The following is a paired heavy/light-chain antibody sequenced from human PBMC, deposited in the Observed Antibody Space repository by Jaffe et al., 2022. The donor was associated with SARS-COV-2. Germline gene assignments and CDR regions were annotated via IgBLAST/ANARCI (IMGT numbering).Light chain of an antibody. J-gene: IGLJ2*01. CDR3: CSYAGSTL. V-gene: IGLV2-23*02. CDR2: EVS. Sequence: QSALTQPASVSGSPGQSITISCTGTSSDVGSYNLVSWYQQHPGKAPKLMIYEVSKRPSGVSNRFSGSKSGNTASLTISGLQAEDEADYYCCSYAGSTLFGGGTKLTVL. CDR1: SSDVGSYNL.
Heavy chain of an antibody. D-gene: IGHD1-26*01. CDR2: FDPEDGET. V-gene: IGHV1-24*01. CDR1: GYTLTELS. J-gene: IGHJ3*02. Sequence: QVQLVQSGAEVKKPGASVKVSCKVSGYTLTELSMHWVRQAPGKGLEWMGGFDPEDGETIYAQKFQGRVTMTEDTSTDTAYMELSSLRSEDTAVYYCATSRHRSGWELHRAFDIWGQGTMVTVSS. CDR3: ATSRHRSGWELHRAFDI.